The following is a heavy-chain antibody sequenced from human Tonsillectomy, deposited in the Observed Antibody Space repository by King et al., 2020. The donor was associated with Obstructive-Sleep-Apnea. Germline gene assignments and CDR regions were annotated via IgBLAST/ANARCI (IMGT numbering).Heavy chain of an antibody. D-gene: IGHD5-18*01. Sequence: VQLVESGGVVVQPVGSLRLSCAASGFTFDDYTMHWVRQAPGKGLEWVSLISWDGGSTYYADSVKGRFTISRDNSKNSLYLQMNSLRTEDTALYYCAKGEYSYGLNWGQGTLVTVSS. CDR1: GFTFDDYT. V-gene: IGHV3-43*01. CDR2: ISWDGGST. CDR3: AKGEYSYGLN. J-gene: IGHJ4*02.